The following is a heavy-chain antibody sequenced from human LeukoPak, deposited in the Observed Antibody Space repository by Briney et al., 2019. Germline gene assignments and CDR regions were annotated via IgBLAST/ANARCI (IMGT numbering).Heavy chain of an antibody. D-gene: IGHD2-21*02. CDR3: ARVGDYCGGDCYDWFDP. V-gene: IGHV4-61*02. CDR1: GCSISSGSYY. J-gene: IGHJ5*02. Sequence: SQTLSLTCTVSGCSISSGSYYWSWIRQPAGKGLEWIGRIYTSGSTNYNPSLKSRVTLSVDTSKNQLSLKLSSVTAADTAVYYCARVGDYCGGDCYDWFDPWGQRTLVTVSS. CDR2: IYTSGST.